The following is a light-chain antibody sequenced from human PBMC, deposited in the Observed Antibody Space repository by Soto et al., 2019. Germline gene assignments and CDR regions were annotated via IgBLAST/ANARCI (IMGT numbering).Light chain of an antibody. CDR1: QGIGNS. CDR2: AAS. J-gene: IGKJ4*01. Sequence: IQMTQSPSSLSASAGDRVTITCRPSQGIGNSLAWYQQKPGKVPKVLIHAASTLQSGVPSRFSGSGSGTDFALTITSLQAEDFATYYCQQLRMYPSTFGGGTKVDIK. CDR3: QQLRMYPST. V-gene: IGKV1-27*01.